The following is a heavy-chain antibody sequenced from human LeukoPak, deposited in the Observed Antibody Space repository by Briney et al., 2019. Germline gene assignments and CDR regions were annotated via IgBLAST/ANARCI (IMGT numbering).Heavy chain of an antibody. D-gene: IGHD3-10*01. CDR2: IKSKGDDETT. Sequence: GGSLRLSCAASGFTFTNAWMSWVRQAPGKGLEWVGRIKSKGDDETTDYGAPVKCRFTMSRADSRATLYLQMNSLKAEDTAVYYCTTDLGITMIRGVIVYWGQGALVTVSS. V-gene: IGHV3-15*01. CDR3: TTDLGITMIRGVIVY. J-gene: IGHJ4*02. CDR1: GFTFTNAW.